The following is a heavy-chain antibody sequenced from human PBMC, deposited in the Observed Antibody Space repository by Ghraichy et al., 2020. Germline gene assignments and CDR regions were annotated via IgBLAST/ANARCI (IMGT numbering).Heavy chain of an antibody. V-gene: IGHV3-23*01. CDR2: ISGSGRNT. CDR3: ANGLNWNYGRNY. J-gene: IGHJ4*02. Sequence: GGSLRLSCAASGFTFSSNVMSWVRQAPGKGLEWVSGISGSGRNTYYADSVKGRFTLSRDNSKNTLSLQMNNLTAADTAVYFCANGLNWNYGRNYWGQGTLVTVSS. D-gene: IGHD1-7*01. CDR1: GFTFSSNV.